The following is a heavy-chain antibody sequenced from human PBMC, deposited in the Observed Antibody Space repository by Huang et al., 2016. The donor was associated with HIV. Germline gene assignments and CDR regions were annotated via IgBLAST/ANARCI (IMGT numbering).Heavy chain of an antibody. CDR2: ISDSGST. D-gene: IGHD3-22*01. V-gene: IGHV4-34*02. J-gene: IGHJ3*02. CDR3: ARMFKYDSGGYWGNDAFDI. Sequence: QVQLQQWGAELLKPSETLSLTCAVSGGAFSGHYWPWIRQPPGRGLGGIGEISDSGSTHYPPSLRSRVTISGDTSRSQFSLKLNSVTAADTAIYYCARMFKYDSGGYWGNDAFDIWGQGTMVTVSS. CDR1: GGAFSGHY.